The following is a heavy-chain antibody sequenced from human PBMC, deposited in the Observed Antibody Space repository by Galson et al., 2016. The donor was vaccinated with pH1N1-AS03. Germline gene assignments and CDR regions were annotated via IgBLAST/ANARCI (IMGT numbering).Heavy chain of an antibody. V-gene: IGHV3-53*01. D-gene: IGHD3-10*01. CDR3: ARSVEGRFDF. Sequence: SLRLSCAASAFTVNSNFMTWVRQAPGRGLEWVSVIYSGGSTFYADSVKGRFTISRDNSKNTLYLQMNGLRADDSAVYYCARSVEGRFDFWGQGVLVIVSS. CDR1: AFTVNSNF. CDR2: IYSGGST. J-gene: IGHJ4*02.